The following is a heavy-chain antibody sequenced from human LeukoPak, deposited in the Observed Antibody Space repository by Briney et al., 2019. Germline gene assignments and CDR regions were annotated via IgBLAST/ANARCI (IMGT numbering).Heavy chain of an antibody. J-gene: IGHJ4*02. CDR1: GGTFSSYA. V-gene: IGHV1-69*13. D-gene: IGHD3-10*01. Sequence: SVKVSCKASGGTFSSYAISWVRQAPGQGLEWMGGIIPIFGTANYAQKFQGRVTITADESTSTAYMELSSLRSEDTAVYYCARGAPLRPYGSGSCDYWGQGTLVTVSS. CDR3: ARGAPLRPYGSGSCDY. CDR2: IIPIFGTA.